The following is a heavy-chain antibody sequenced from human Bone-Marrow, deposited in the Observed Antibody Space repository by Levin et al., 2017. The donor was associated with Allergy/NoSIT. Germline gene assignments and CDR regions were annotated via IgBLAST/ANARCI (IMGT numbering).Heavy chain of an antibody. J-gene: IGHJ6*02. V-gene: IGHV4-59*01. D-gene: IGHD3-10*01. CDR3: ACIRSGRYYGMNV. Sequence: SETLSLTCTVSGTSISNFYWNWIRQSPGRGLEWIGYISYSGSTDYNPSLKSRVTISEDTSKNQFSLKLTSVTAADTAIYYCACIRSGRYYGMNVWGQGTTVTVSS. CDR2: ISYSGST. CDR1: GTSISNFY.